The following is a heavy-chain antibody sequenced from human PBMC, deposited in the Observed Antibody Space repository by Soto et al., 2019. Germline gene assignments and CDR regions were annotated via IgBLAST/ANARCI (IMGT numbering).Heavy chain of an antibody. CDR2: VSYDGSNK. CDR3: ARGELINPQLFEF. J-gene: IGHJ4*02. D-gene: IGHD1-26*01. Sequence: QVQLVESGGGVVKPGGSLRLSCVASGFTLSHYDMNWVRQAPGKGLEWVAVVSYDGSNKYYGDSVRGRFTISRDNSKNTLYMQMSSLRAEDTAVYYCARGELINPQLFEFWGQGALVTVSS. V-gene: IGHV3-30*03. CDR1: GFTLSHYD.